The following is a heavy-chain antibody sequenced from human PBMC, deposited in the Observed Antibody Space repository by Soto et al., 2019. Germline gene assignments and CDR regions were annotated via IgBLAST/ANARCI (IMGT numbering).Heavy chain of an antibody. J-gene: IGHJ5*02. D-gene: IGHD6-19*01. CDR1: GGSFSGYY. V-gene: IGHV4-34*01. CDR3: ARKGYSSGWYWFDP. Sequence: SETLPLTCAVYGGSFSGYYWRWIRQPPGKGLEWIGEINHSGSTNYNPSLKSRVTISVDTSKNQFSLKLSSVTAADTAVYYCARKGYSSGWYWFDPWGQGTLVTVSS. CDR2: INHSGST.